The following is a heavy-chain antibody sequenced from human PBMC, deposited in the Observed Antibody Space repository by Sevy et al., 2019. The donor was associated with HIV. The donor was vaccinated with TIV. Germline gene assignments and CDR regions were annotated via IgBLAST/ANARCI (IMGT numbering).Heavy chain of an antibody. J-gene: IGHJ3*02. CDR2: ISFSSNYI. Sequence: GGSLRLSCAASGFTFSTYTMNWVRQAPGKGLEWVSSISFSSNYIYYADSVKGRFTISRDNAKNSLYLQMSSLRAEDTAVYYCARPYGSGSWEAFDIWGQGTMVTV. D-gene: IGHD3-10*01. CDR3: ARPYGSGSWEAFDI. V-gene: IGHV3-21*01. CDR1: GFTFSTYT.